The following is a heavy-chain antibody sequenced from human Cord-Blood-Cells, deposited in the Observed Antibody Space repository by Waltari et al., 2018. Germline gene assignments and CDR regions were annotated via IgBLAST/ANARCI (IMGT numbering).Heavy chain of an antibody. J-gene: IGHJ4*02. CDR1: GGSISRGGDS. CDR3: ARDDIVATMPTH. D-gene: IGHD5-12*01. Sequence: QLQLQESGSGLVKPSQTLPLTCAVSGGSISRGGDSWSWIRQPPGKGLEWIGYLYHSGRTYYNPSLKSRVTISVDRSKNQYSLKLSSVTAADTAVYYCARDDIVATMPTHWGQGTLVTVSS. V-gene: IGHV4-30-2*01. CDR2: LYHSGRT.